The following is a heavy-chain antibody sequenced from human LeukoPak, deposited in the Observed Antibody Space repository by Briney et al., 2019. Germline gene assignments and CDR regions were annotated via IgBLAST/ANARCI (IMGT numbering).Heavy chain of an antibody. CDR1: GFTLSTYG. V-gene: IGHV3-30*18. D-gene: IGHD2-15*01. CDR2: ISYDGSKK. Sequence: GGSLRLSCAASGFTLSTYGMHWVRQAPGKGLEWVAVISYDGSKKYYADSVKGRFTISRDNSKNTLYLHMSSLSTEDTAVYYCAKITLVAATPFDYWGQGTLVTVSS. J-gene: IGHJ4*02. CDR3: AKITLVAATPFDY.